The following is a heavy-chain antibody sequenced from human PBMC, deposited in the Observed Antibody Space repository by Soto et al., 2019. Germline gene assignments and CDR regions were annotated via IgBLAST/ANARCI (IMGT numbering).Heavy chain of an antibody. CDR2: ISSNGGST. Sequence: EVQLVESGGGLVQPGGSLRLPCAASGFTFSSYAMHWVRQAPGKGLEYVSAISSNGGSTYYANSVKGRFTISRDNSKNTLYLQMGSLRAEDMAVYYCARDGGSHYYDSSGILERYYYYYYMDVWGKGTTVTVSS. CDR1: GFTFSSYA. D-gene: IGHD3-22*01. CDR3: ARDGGSHYYDSSGILERYYYYYYMDV. V-gene: IGHV3-64*01. J-gene: IGHJ6*03.